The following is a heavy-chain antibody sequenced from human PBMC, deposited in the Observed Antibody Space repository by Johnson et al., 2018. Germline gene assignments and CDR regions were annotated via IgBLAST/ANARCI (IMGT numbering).Heavy chain of an antibody. Sequence: QVQLGQSGAEVTKPGSSVKVSCKASGGTFSSYTISWVRQAPGQGLEWMGRIIPILGIANYAQKFQGRVTLTADEATSTAYMGLSSLRSEDTAVYYCARVFYYYYYGMDVWGQGTTVTVSS. V-gene: IGHV1-69*09. CDR3: ARVFYYYYYGMDV. CDR2: IIPILGIA. J-gene: IGHJ6*02. CDR1: GGTFSSYT.